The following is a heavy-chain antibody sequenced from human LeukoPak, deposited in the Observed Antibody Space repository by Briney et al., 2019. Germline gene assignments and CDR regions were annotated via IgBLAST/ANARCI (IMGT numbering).Heavy chain of an antibody. CDR2: ISGSGGST. D-gene: IGHD1-26*01. CDR3: ATDRGGSYPTGAFDI. CDR1: GFTFSSYA. Sequence: PGGSLRLSXAASGFTFSSYAMSWVCQAPGKGLEWVSAISGSGGSTYYADSVKGRFTISRDNSKNTLYLQMNSLRAEDTAVYYCATDRGGSYPTGAFDIWGQGTMVTVSS. J-gene: IGHJ3*02. V-gene: IGHV3-23*01.